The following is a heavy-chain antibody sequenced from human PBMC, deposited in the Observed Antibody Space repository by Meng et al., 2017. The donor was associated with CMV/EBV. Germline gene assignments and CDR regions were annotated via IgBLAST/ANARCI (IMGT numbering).Heavy chain of an antibody. CDR3: ARDRRGYCSSTSCYREGLYYYYYGMDV. CDR2: IYSGGST. D-gene: IGHD2-2*02. V-gene: IGHV3-53*01. J-gene: IGHJ6*02. Sequence: VRQAPGKGLEWVSVIYSGGSTYDADSVKGRFTISRDNSKNTLYLQMNSLRAEDTAVYYCARDRRGYCSSTSCYREGLYYYYYGMDVWGQGTTVTVSS.